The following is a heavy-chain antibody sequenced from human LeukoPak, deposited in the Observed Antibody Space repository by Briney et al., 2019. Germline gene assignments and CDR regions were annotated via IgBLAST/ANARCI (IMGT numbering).Heavy chain of an antibody. Sequence: PGGSLRLSCAASGFTFSSYEMNWVRQAPGKGLEWVSYISTSGSTIYYADSVKGRFTISRDNAKNSLYLQMNGLRAEDTAVYYCARMSDPYYFDYWGQGTLVTVSS. CDR3: ARMSDPYYFDY. V-gene: IGHV3-48*03. CDR1: GFTFSSYE. CDR2: ISTSGSTI. J-gene: IGHJ4*02.